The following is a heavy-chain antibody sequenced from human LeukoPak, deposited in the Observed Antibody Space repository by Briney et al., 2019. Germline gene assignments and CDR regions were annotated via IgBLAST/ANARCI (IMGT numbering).Heavy chain of an antibody. J-gene: IGHJ5*02. CDR1: GGSFSGYY. CDR3: ARGRGVPKRNHNTGRWFDP. D-gene: IGHD1-14*01. CDR2: INHSGST. V-gene: IGHV4-34*01. Sequence: PSETLSLTCAVYGGSFSGYYWSWILQPPGKGLEWIVEINHSGSTNYNPSLKSRVTISVDTSKNQFSLKLSSVTAADTAVYYCARGRGVPKRNHNTGRWFDPWGQGTLVTVSS.